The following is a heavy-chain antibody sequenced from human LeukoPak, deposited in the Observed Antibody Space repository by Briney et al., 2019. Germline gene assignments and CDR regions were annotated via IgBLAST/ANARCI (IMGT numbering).Heavy chain of an antibody. CDR1: GGSISSSSYY. V-gene: IGHV4-39*07. Sequence: SETLSLTCTVSGGSISSSSYYWGWIRQPPGKGLEWIGEINHSGSTNYNPSLKSRVTISVDTSKNQFSLKLSSVTAADTAVYYCARIPFSCYYDNNRPGYAFDIWGQGTMVTVSS. D-gene: IGHD3-22*01. J-gene: IGHJ3*02. CDR3: ARIPFSCYYDNNRPGYAFDI. CDR2: INHSGST.